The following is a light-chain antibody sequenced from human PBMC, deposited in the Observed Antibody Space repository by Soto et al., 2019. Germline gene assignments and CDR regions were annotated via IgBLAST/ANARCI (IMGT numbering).Light chain of an antibody. Sequence: EIVLTQSPGTLSLSPGEGATLSCRASQSVGGTFLAWYQQKGGQAPRLLIHGASNRATGIPDRFSGSGSGTDFTLTISRLEPEDFAVYYCQQRSNWPLTFGGGTKVEIK. J-gene: IGKJ4*01. CDR2: GAS. V-gene: IGKV3D-20*02. CDR1: QSVGGTF. CDR3: QQRSNWPLT.